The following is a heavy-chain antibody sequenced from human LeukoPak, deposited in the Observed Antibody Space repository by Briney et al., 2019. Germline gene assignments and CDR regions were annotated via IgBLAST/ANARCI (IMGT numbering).Heavy chain of an antibody. CDR2: IYYSGST. Sequence: PSETLSLTCTVSGGSISSYYWSWIRQPPGKGLEWIGYIYYSGSTNYNPSLKSRVTISVDTSKNQFSLKLSSVTAADTAVYYCAREVVVAANNWSDPWGQGTLVTVSS. J-gene: IGHJ5*02. D-gene: IGHD2-15*01. V-gene: IGHV4-59*01. CDR1: GGSISSYY. CDR3: AREVVVAANNWSDP.